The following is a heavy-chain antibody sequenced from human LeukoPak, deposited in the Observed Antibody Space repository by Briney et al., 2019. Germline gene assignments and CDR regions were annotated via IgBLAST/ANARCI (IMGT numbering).Heavy chain of an antibody. V-gene: IGHV3-23*01. CDR2: ISGTGSAT. D-gene: IGHD2-2*01. Sequence: PWRSLRLSCAISGFTFSDYAMSWVRQAPGKGLEWVSLISGTGSATYYADSVKGRFTISRDNSKNTLYLQMNRLRVEDTAVYYCAKGRPHHQDYLDHWGQGTLVTVSS. CDR1: GFTFSDYA. J-gene: IGHJ4*02. CDR3: AKGRPHHQDYLDH.